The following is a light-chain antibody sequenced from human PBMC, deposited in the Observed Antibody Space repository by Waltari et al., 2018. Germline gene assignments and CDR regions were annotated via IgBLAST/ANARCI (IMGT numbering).Light chain of an antibody. CDR3: QSYDTRLSASVI. Sequence: QSVLTQPPSVSGAPGQTVTIPCIGGSSNIGAGYDVHWYQPPPQTAPNLLIYASTNRPSGISDRFSGSKSGTSASLVITGLQIEDEAVYYCQSYDTRLSASVIFGGGTELTVL. V-gene: IGLV1-40*01. CDR1: SSNIGAGYD. J-gene: IGLJ2*01. CDR2: AST.